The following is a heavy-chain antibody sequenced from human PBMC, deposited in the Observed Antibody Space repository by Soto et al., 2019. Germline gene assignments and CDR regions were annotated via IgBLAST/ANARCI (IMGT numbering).Heavy chain of an antibody. CDR2: IYPSGSA. CDR3: AIGGGLVAVAVDY. J-gene: IGHJ4*02. D-gene: IGHD6-19*01. CDR1: VGSISSGGYS. Sequence: QLQLQESGSGLVKPSQTLSLTCAVSVGSISSGGYSWSWIRQPPGKGLEWIGYIYPSGSAYYNPSLRTRVTISVDRSTIQVSLNLSSVTAADTAAYCCAIGGGLVAVAVDYWGQGTLVTVSA. V-gene: IGHV4-30-2*01.